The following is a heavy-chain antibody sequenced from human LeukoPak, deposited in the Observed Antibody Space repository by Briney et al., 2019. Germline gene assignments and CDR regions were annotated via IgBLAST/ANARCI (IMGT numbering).Heavy chain of an antibody. CDR3: ARGPTWYYDSSGYYSLDY. CDR1: GGTFSSYA. V-gene: IGHV1-69*13. D-gene: IGHD3-22*01. Sequence: SVKVSCKASGGTFSSYAISWVRQAPGQGLEWMGGIIPIFGTANYAQKFQGRVTITADESTSTAYMELSSLRSEDTAVYYCARGPTWYYDSSGYYSLDYWGQGTLLTVSS. J-gene: IGHJ4*02. CDR2: IIPIFGTA.